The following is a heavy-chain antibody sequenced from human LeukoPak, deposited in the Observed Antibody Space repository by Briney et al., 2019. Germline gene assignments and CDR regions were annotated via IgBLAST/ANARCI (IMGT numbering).Heavy chain of an antibody. D-gene: IGHD6-13*01. Sequence: PSETLSLTCTVSGGSISSYYWSWIRQPPGKGLEWIGYIYYSGSTNYNPSLKSRVTISVDTSKNQFSLKLSSVTAADTAVYYCARWNPSSSMGFDYWGQGTLVTVSS. CDR3: ARWNPSSSMGFDY. CDR2: IYYSGST. CDR1: GGSISSYY. J-gene: IGHJ4*02. V-gene: IGHV4-59*01.